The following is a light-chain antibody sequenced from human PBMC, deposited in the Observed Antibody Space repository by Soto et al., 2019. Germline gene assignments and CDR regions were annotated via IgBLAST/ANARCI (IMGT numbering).Light chain of an antibody. CDR3: HQYNSGLRT. V-gene: IGKV3-15*01. CDR1: QSVATN. Sequence: IVMTQSPATLSMSQGDRATLSCRASQSVATNMAWYQQKPGQAPRLLIYGASIRATGVPARFTGSGSETEFILTINSLQSEDFAVYYCHQYNSGLRTFGQGTKVEIK. CDR2: GAS. J-gene: IGKJ1*01.